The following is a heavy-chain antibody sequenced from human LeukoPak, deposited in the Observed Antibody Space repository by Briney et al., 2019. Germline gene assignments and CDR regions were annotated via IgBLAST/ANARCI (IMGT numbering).Heavy chain of an antibody. CDR2: IYSGGST. D-gene: IGHD3-10*01. Sequence: TGGSLRLSCAASGFTVSNKYMSWVRQAPGKGLEWVAVIYSGGSTYYADSVKGRFTISRDNSKNTLYLQMNSLRAEDTAVYYCARLGSDAFDIWGQGTMVTDSS. CDR1: GFTVSNKY. CDR3: ARLGSDAFDI. J-gene: IGHJ3*02. V-gene: IGHV3-53*01.